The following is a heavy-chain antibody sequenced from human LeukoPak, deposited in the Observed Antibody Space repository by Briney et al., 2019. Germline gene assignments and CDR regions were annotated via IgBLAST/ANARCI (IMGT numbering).Heavy chain of an antibody. J-gene: IGHJ5*02. Sequence: ASVKVSCKASGYTFTTYGINWVRQAPGQGLEWMGWISAYNGNTNYAQKLQGRVTVTTDTSTSTAYMELRSLRSDDTALYYCARGLVAARPGWFDPWGQGTLVTVSS. CDR1: GYTFTTYG. CDR2: ISAYNGNT. V-gene: IGHV1-18*01. D-gene: IGHD6-6*01. CDR3: ARGLVAARPGWFDP.